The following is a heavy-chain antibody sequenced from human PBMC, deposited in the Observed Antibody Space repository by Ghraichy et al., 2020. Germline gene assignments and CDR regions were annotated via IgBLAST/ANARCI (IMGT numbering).Heavy chain of an antibody. V-gene: IGHV3-7*03. J-gene: IGHJ4*02. CDR1: GFPLSRHW. Sequence: GGSLRLSCEASGFPLSRHWMSWVRQAPGKGLEWVANIVQDGSEKVYVDSTKGRFTISRDNAKNSLYLQMNSLRAKDKAVYYCAGVGDDPHDSFFDYWGQGALVTVSS. CDR3: AGVGDDPHDSFFDY. D-gene: IGHD3-16*01. CDR2: IVQDGSEK.